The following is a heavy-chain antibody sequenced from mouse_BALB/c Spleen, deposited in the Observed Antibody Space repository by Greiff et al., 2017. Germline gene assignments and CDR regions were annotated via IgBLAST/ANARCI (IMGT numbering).Heavy chain of an antibody. Sequence: QVQLKQSGAELVRPGSSVKISCKASGYAFSSYWMNWVKQRPGQGLEWIGQIYPGDGDTNYNGKFKGKATLTADKSSSTAYMQLSSLTSEDSAVYFCARSEYGNYPFAYWGQGTLVTVSA. V-gene: IGHV1-80*01. CDR2: IYPGDGDT. CDR3: ARSEYGNYPFAY. CDR1: GYAFSSYW. J-gene: IGHJ3*01. D-gene: IGHD2-10*02.